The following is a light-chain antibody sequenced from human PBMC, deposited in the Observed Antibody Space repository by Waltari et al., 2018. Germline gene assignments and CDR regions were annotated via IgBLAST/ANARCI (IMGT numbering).Light chain of an antibody. CDR2: DNE. CDR3: AVWDTSLSAYV. CDR1: SSNIGRNY. J-gene: IGLJ1*01. Sequence: QSVLTQPPSVSAAPGQKVTISCSGGSSNIGRNYVSWYQQLPGTAPKLLIYDNERRPSGIPDRFAGSKSGTSATLGLTGLKTGDEADYYCAVWDTSLSAYVFGPGTKVTVL. V-gene: IGLV1-51*01.